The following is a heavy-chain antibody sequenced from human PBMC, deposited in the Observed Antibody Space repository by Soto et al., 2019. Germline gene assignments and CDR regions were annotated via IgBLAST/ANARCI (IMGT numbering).Heavy chain of an antibody. J-gene: IGHJ6*02. CDR1: GGTFSSYA. Sequence: QVQLVQSGAEVKKPGSSVKVSCKASGGTFSSYAISWVRQAPGQGLEWMGGIIPIFRPANYAQKFQGRVMITADESTSTAYMELSSFSCEDTAVYYCDSTYYYDSSGYPGSYYYYYYYGMDVWGHGTTVTVS. V-gene: IGHV1-69*01. CDR3: DSTYYYDSSGYPGSYYYYYYYGMDV. D-gene: IGHD3-22*01. CDR2: IIPIFRPA.